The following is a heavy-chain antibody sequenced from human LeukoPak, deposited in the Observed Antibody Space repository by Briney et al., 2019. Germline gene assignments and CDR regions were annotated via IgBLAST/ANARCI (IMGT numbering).Heavy chain of an antibody. CDR1: GFTVSSNY. Sequence: GGSLRLSCAASGFTVSSNYMSWVRQAPGKGLEWVANIKQDGSEKYYVDSVKGRFTISRDNAKNSLYLQMNSLRAEDTAVYYCARENIVVVPAAIGYYFDYWGQGTLVTVSS. D-gene: IGHD2-2*02. J-gene: IGHJ4*02. CDR2: IKQDGSEK. CDR3: ARENIVVVPAAIGYYFDY. V-gene: IGHV3-7*01.